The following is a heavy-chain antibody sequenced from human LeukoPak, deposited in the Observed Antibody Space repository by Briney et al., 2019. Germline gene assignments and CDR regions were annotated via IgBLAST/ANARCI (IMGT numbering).Heavy chain of an antibody. Sequence: GGSLRLSCAASGFTFSSYEMNWVRQAPGKGLEWVSYISSSGSTIYYADSVKGRFTISRDNAKNSLYLQMNSLRAEDTAVYYCARFIRDTYYYYMDVWGKGTTVTISS. CDR2: ISSSGSTI. V-gene: IGHV3-48*03. CDR3: ARFIRDTYYYYMDV. J-gene: IGHJ6*03. CDR1: GFTFSSYE. D-gene: IGHD3-10*01.